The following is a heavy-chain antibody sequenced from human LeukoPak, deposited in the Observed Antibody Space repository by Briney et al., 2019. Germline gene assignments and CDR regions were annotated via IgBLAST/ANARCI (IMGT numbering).Heavy chain of an antibody. J-gene: IGHJ4*02. CDR1: GGSISSYY. Sequence: SETLSLTCTVSGGSISSYYWSWIRQPPGKGLEWIGYIYYSGITNYNPSLKSRVSISVDTSKNQVSLKLSSVTAADTAVYYCARSLVVSALFDYWGQGTLVTVSS. CDR2: IYYSGIT. V-gene: IGHV4-59*01. CDR3: ARSLVVSALFDY. D-gene: IGHD2-8*02.